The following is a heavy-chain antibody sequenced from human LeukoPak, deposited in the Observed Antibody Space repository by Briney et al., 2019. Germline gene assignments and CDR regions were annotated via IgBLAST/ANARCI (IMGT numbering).Heavy chain of an antibody. CDR2: ITASGTAM. D-gene: IGHD1-26*01. Sequence: GGSLRLSCAASGFTFSSYSMNWVRQAPGKGLEWVSHITASGTAMFYADSVKGRFTISRNNAKNSLYLQMNSLRDEDTAVYYCASSGSYRFDYWGQGTLVTVSS. V-gene: IGHV3-48*02. J-gene: IGHJ4*02. CDR3: ASSGSYRFDY. CDR1: GFTFSSYS.